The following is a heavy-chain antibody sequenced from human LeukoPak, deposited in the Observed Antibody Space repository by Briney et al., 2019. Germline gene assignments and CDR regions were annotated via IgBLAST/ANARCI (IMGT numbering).Heavy chain of an antibody. CDR2: TYYRSAWYN. CDR3: ARRLTQYDCFDP. J-gene: IGHJ5*02. D-gene: IGHD2-2*01. CDR1: GDSVSSNSVT. V-gene: IGHV6-1*01. Sequence: SQTLSLTCAISGDSVSSNSVTWNWIRQSPSRGLEWLGRTYYRSAWYNDYAVSVRGRITVNPDTSKNQFSLHLNSVTPEDTAVYYCARRLTQYDCFDPWGQGILVTVSS.